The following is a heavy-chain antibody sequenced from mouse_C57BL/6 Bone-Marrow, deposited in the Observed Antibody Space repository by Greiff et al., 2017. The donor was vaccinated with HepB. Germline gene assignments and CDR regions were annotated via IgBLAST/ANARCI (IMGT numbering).Heavy chain of an antibody. D-gene: IGHD2-4*01. CDR3: ARAITTEDLAWFAY. CDR2: IDPSDSYT. Sequence: QVQLQQPGAELVMPGASVKLSCKASGYTFTSYWMHWVKQRPGQGLEWIGEIDPSDSYTNYNQKFKGKSTLTVDKSSSTAYMQLSSLTSEDSAVYYCARAITTEDLAWFAYWGQGTLVTVSA. J-gene: IGHJ3*01. CDR1: GYTFTSYW. V-gene: IGHV1-69*01.